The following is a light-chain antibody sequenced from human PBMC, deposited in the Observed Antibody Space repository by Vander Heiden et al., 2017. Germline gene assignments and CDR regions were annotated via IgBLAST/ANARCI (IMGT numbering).Light chain of an antibody. J-gene: IGKJ2*01. Sequence: ANRMTQSPASFSASAGDRDANACRQSQGISSYFSLYQQKPEKTPKLLIYAASTLQSVVPSRFSGRGSGTDFTLTISCLQSEDFATYYCQQYYNYPRAFGQGTRLEIK. CDR2: AAS. CDR1: QGISSY. CDR3: QQYYNYPRA. V-gene: IGKV1-8*01.